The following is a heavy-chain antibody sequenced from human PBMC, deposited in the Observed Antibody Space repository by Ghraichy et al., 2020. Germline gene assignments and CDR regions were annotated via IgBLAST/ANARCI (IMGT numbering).Heavy chain of an antibody. J-gene: IGHJ4*02. V-gene: IGHV3-15*01. CDR2: IKSNPDGGTT. Sequence: GGSLRLSCAASGFNFIDAWMFWVRQVRGRGLEWVGRIKSNPDGGTTDYSAAVKGRFSISRDDSKNMLYLQMNGLRTDDTATYYCTTDPKHWEARKGGGFHYWGQGALVTVSS. CDR1: GFNFIDAW. D-gene: IGHD1-26*01. CDR3: TTDPKHWEARKGGGFHY.